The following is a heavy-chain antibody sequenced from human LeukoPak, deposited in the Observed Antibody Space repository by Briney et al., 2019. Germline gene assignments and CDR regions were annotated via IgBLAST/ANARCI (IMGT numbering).Heavy chain of an antibody. Sequence: PGGSLRLSCAASGFTFSSYWMSWVRQAPGKGLEWVANIKQDGSEKYYVDSVKGRFTISRDSAKNSLYLQMNSLRAEDTAVYYCARVDFWSGYYALDYWGQGTLVTVSS. CDR2: IKQDGSEK. CDR1: GFTFSSYW. D-gene: IGHD3-3*01. V-gene: IGHV3-7*01. CDR3: ARVDFWSGYYALDY. J-gene: IGHJ4*02.